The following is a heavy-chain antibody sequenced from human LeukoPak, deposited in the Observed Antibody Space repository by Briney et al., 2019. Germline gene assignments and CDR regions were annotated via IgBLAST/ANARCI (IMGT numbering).Heavy chain of an antibody. Sequence: SETLSLTCTVYGGSISSYYWSWIRQPPGKGLEWIGEINHSGSTNYNPSLKSRVTISVDTSKNQFSLKLSSVTAADTAVYYCARGYSGSYSDWGQGTLVTVSS. CDR3: ARGYSGSYSD. CDR2: INHSGST. D-gene: IGHD1-26*01. J-gene: IGHJ4*02. V-gene: IGHV4-34*01. CDR1: GGSISSYY.